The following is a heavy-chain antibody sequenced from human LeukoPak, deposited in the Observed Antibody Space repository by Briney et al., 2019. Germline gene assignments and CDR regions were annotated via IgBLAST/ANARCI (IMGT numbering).Heavy chain of an antibody. CDR2: IISSSSYI. J-gene: IGHJ4*02. CDR3: ARDPCISIAVATWYYFDY. V-gene: IGHV3-21*01. CDR1: GFPFISYS. D-gene: IGHD6-19*01. Sequence: GGSLRLSCAASGFPFISYSMNWVRQAPGKGLEWASSIISSSSYIYYADSVKGRFTISRDNAKNSLYLQMNSLRAEDTAVYYCARDPCISIAVATWYYFDYWGQGTLVTVSS.